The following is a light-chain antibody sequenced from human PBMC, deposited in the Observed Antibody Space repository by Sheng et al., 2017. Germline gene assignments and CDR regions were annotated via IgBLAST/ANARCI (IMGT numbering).Light chain of an antibody. J-gene: IGLJ2*01. CDR3: QSYDSSRRVV. CDR1: GGSIATNY. CDR2: ESN. Sequence: VLTQPHSVSESPGKTVTISCARSGGSIATNYVQWYQQRPGSSPTTVIYESNQRLSGVPDRFSGSVDSSSNSATLTISGLKTEDEADYYCQSYDSSRRVVFGGGTKLTVL. V-gene: IGLV6-57*01.